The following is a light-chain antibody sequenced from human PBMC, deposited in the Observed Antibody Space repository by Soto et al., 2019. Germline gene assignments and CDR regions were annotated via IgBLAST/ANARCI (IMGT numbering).Light chain of an antibody. V-gene: IGKV3D-20*01. CDR2: DAS. CDR3: QQYGSSLFT. Sequence: EIVLTQSPATLSLSPGERATLSCGASQSVSSSYLAWYQQKPGLAPRLLIYDASSRATGIPDRFSGSGSGTDFTLTISRREPEDVAVYYCQQYGSSLFTFGGGTKVEIK. CDR1: QSVSSSY. J-gene: IGKJ4*01.